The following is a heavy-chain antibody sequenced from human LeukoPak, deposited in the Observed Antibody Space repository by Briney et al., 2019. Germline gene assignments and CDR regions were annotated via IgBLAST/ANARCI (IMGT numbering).Heavy chain of an antibody. CDR2: INPNSGGT. CDR3: ARGRLRGPDAFDI. CDR1: GYTFTGSY. Sequence: ASVKVSCKASGYTFTGSYMHWVRQAPGQGLEWMGWINPNSGGTNYAQKFQGRVTMTRDTSISTAYMELSRLRADDTAVYYCARGRLRGPDAFDIWGQGTMVTVSS. D-gene: IGHD3-10*01. J-gene: IGHJ3*02. V-gene: IGHV1-2*02.